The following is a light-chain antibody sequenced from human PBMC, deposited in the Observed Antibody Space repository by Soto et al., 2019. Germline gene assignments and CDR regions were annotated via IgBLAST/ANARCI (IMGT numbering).Light chain of an antibody. J-gene: IGKJ1*01. V-gene: IGKV1-5*03. CDR1: QNIYTW. Sequence: DYQVTQSSSTLSASVGDRVTITCRASQNIYTWLAWYQQKPGIAPKLLIHKASTLESGVPSRFSGSGYGTEFTLTISGLQPEDSATYYCQQYERYSTFGQGTKVEIK. CDR2: KAS. CDR3: QQYERYST.